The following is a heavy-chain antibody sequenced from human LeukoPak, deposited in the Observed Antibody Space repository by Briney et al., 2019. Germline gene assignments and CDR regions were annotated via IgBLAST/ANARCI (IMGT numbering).Heavy chain of an antibody. D-gene: IGHD3-22*01. V-gene: IGHV4-34*01. CDR2: INHSGST. Sequence: SETLSLTCTVSGGSISSYYWSWIRQPPGKGLEWIGEINHSGSTNYNPSLKSRVTISVDTSKNQFSLKLSSVTAADTAVYYCARHSLYDSSGHYYYYYMDVWGKGTTVTISS. CDR3: ARHSLYDSSGHYYYYYMDV. CDR1: GGSISSYY. J-gene: IGHJ6*03.